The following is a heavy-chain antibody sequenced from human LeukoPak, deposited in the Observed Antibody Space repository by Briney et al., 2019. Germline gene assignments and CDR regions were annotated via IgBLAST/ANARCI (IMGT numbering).Heavy chain of an antibody. CDR2: INPSGGST. CDR3: ARDVGEGYNYNWFDP. Sequence: ASVKVSCKASGYIFTSYFMHWVRQAPGQGLEWMGLINPSGGSTRYAQKFQGRVTMTRDMSTSTVYMELSSLRSEDTAVYYCARDVGEGYNYNWFDPWGQGTLVTVSS. V-gene: IGHV1-46*01. CDR1: GYIFTSYF. D-gene: IGHD5-24*01. J-gene: IGHJ5*02.